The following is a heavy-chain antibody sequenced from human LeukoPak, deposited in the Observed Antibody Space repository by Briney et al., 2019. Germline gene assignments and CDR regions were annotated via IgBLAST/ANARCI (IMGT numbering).Heavy chain of an antibody. V-gene: IGHV3-23*01. D-gene: IGHD6-19*01. J-gene: IGHJ4*02. CDR2: ISGSGGST. CDR3: AKRNSGWNFDY. Sequence: GGSLRLSFAASGFTYTSYTMSWVRQAPGKGLEWVSGISGSGGSTYYADSVKGRFTISRDNSKNTLFLQMNSLRAEDTAIYYCAKRNSGWNFDYWGQGTLVTVSS. CDR1: GFTYTSYT.